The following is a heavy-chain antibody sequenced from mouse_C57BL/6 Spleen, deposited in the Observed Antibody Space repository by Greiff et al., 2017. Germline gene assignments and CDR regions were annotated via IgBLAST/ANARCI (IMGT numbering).Heavy chain of an antibody. CDR1: GYPFTGYF. Sequence: VQLQQSGPELVKPGDSVKISCKASGYPFTGYFMNWVMQSHGKSLEWIGRINPYNGDTFYNQKFKGKATLTVDKSSSTAHMELRSLTSEDSAVYYCARGGFTTVPYWYFDVWGTGTTVTVSS. J-gene: IGHJ1*03. CDR3: ARGGFTTVPYWYFDV. CDR2: INPYNGDT. V-gene: IGHV1-20*01. D-gene: IGHD1-1*01.